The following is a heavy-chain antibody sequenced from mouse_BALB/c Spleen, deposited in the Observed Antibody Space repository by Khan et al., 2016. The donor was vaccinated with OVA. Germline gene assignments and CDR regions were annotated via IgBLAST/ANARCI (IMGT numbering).Heavy chain of an antibody. CDR3: ASHVTGSFAY. V-gene: IGHV5-6*01. D-gene: IGHD4-1*01. CDR1: GFTFSAYG. CDR2: INSDGYYT. Sequence: EVKLLESGGDLVRPGGSLKLSCAASGFTFSAYGMSWVRQSPDKRLEWVATINSDGYYTYYTDSLKGRFIISRDNAKNTLYLQMRSLKSEDTAMYYCASHVTGSFAYWGQGTLVTVSA. J-gene: IGHJ3*01.